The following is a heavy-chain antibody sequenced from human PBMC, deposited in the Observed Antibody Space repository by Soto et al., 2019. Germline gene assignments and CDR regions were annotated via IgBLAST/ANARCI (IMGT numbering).Heavy chain of an antibody. J-gene: IGHJ4*02. V-gene: IGHV3-30*03. CDR3: EGHLAWLCYHY. D-gene: IGHD3-3*01. CDR2: ISYDGNNK. CDR1: GFTFSNYG. Sequence: PGGSLRLSCAASGFTFSNYGMRWVRQAPGKGLEWVAVISYDGNNKYYADSVAGRFTISRDNSKNTLYLQMNSLRAEDTAVYYCEGHLAWLCYHYWGQGNLVTVSS.